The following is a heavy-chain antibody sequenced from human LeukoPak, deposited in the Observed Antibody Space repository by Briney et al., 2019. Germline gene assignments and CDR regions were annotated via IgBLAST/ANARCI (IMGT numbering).Heavy chain of an antibody. J-gene: IGHJ4*02. CDR3: ARDRYYYDSSGWFYFDY. V-gene: IGHV3-33*01. CDR2: IWYDGSNK. Sequence: GGSLRLSCAASGFIFSSYGMHWVRQAPGKRLEWVAVIWYDGSNKYYADSVKGRFTISRDNSKNTLYLQMNSLRAEDTAVYYCARDRYYYDSSGWFYFDYWGQGTLVTVSS. D-gene: IGHD3-22*01. CDR1: GFIFSSYG.